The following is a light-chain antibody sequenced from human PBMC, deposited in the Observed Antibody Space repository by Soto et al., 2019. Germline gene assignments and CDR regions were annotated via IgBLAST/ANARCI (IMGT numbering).Light chain of an antibody. CDR3: NSYTSSSTYV. CDR2: EVN. CDR1: SSDVGGYNY. J-gene: IGLJ1*01. V-gene: IGLV2-14*01. Sequence: LTQPASVSGSPGQSITISCTGTSSDVGGYNYVSWYQQHPGKAPKLMIYEVNNRPSGVSHRFSGSKSGNTASLTISGLQAEDEADYYCNSYTSSSTYVFGTGTKVTVL.